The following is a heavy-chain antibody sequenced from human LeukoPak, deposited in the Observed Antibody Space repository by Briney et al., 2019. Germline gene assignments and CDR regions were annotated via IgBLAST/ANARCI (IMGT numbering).Heavy chain of an antibody. V-gene: IGHV1-3*03. J-gene: IGHJ6*03. CDR3: ARLVPGYYYYYMDV. CDR1: GYTFTNYA. CDR2: INAGNGNT. Sequence: ASVKVSCKASGYTFTNYAMHWVRQAPGQRLEWMGWINAGNGNTKYSQEFQGRVTITRDTSASTAYMELSSLRSEDMAVYYCARLVPGYYYYYMDVWGKGTTVTISS.